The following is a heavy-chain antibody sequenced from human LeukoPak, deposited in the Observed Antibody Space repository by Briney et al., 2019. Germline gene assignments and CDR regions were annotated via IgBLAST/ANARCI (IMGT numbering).Heavy chain of an antibody. CDR2: INHSGSS. CDR3: ARGGISESRRYYSSSHFYFDY. Sequence: TSETLSLTCAASGVSLTDDYWSWIRQPPGQGLEWIGDINHSGSSNYKPSLKSRVTLSLDRSKNQFYLNLSSVTAADSAVYYCARGGISESRRYYSSSHFYFDYWGQGALVTVSS. CDR1: GVSLTDDY. V-gene: IGHV4-34*01. J-gene: IGHJ4*02. D-gene: IGHD3-22*01.